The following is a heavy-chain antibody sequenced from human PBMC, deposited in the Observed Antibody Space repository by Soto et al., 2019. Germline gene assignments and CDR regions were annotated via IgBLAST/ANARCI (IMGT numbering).Heavy chain of an antibody. V-gene: IGHV4-30-4*01. Sequence: QVQLQESGPGLVKPSQTLSLTCTVSGGSISSGDYYWSWIRQPPGKGLEWIGYIYYSGSTYYNLSLKSRVTISVDTSKNQFSLKLSSVTAADTAVYYCARAMVVTQNWFDPWGPGTLVTVSS. J-gene: IGHJ5*02. CDR1: GGSISSGDYY. D-gene: IGHD2-21*02. CDR2: IYYSGST. CDR3: ARAMVVTQNWFDP.